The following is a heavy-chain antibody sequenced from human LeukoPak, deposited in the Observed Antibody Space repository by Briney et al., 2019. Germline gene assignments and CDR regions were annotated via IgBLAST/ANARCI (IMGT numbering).Heavy chain of an antibody. CDR2: TWYDGSNK. CDR3: ARGGLTIAEATTSWYLDY. V-gene: IGHV3-33*08. Sequence: GGSPRLSCAASGFTFSTHWMHWARQAQGKGLEWVALTWYDGSNKNYADSVKGRFTISRDNSKNTLYLQMNSLRGEDTAVYYCARGGLTIAEATTSWYLDYWGQGTLVTVSS. J-gene: IGHJ4*02. D-gene: IGHD1-26*01. CDR1: GFTFSTHW.